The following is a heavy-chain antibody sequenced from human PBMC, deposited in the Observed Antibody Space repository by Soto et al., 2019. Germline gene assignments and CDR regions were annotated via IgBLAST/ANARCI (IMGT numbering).Heavy chain of an antibody. V-gene: IGHV3-23*01. J-gene: IGHJ4*02. CDR3: AKADGEQWLIPHLDN. CDR1: GFNFKKFA. D-gene: IGHD6-19*01. CDR2: ISCCGGST. Sequence: EVQLLESGGGVVQPGGSLRLSCVASGFNFKKFAMAWVRQAPGEGLEWVSGISCCGGSTSYADSVKGRFSTARADSKNTLSLQMNGLRVEDTAQYFCAKADGEQWLIPHLDNWGQGTLVTVS.